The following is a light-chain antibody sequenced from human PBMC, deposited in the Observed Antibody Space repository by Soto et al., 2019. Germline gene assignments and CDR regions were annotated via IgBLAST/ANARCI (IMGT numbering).Light chain of an antibody. V-gene: IGKV1-8*01. J-gene: IGKJ4*01. CDR3: QQYYSYPLT. Sequence: AIRMTQSPSSFSASTGDRVTITCRASQGISSYLAWYQQTPGKAPKLLIYAASTLQSGVSSRFSGSGSGTDFTLTISCLQSEDIATYYCQQYYSYPLTFGGGTKVEI. CDR1: QGISSY. CDR2: AAS.